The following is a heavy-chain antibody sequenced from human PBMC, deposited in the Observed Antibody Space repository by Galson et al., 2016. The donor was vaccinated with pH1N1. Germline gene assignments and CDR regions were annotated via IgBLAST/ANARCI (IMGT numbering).Heavy chain of an antibody. CDR1: GFPFRTYS. J-gene: IGHJ4*02. D-gene: IGHD2-8*01. CDR3: ASFRDRPGHNGYIEY. Sequence: SLRLSCAASGFPFRTYSMNWVRQVPGRGPEWVSYISSSGLSIYYADSVTGRFTISRDNAKTSLYLQMNSLRPEDTALYYCASFRDRPGHNGYIEYWGQGTLVTVSS. V-gene: IGHV3-48*01. CDR2: ISSSGLSI.